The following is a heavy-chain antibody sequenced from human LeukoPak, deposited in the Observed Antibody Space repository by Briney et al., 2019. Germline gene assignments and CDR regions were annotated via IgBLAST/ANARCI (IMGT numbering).Heavy chain of an antibody. CDR3: AKDGDYDILTGPTFDI. CDR2: IGWNSGSI. CDR1: GFTFDDYA. D-gene: IGHD3-9*01. Sequence: GRSLRLSCAASGFTFDDYAMHWVRQAPGKGLEWVSGIGWNSGSIGYADSVKGRFTISRDNAKNSLYLQMNSLRAEDTALYYCAKDGDYDILTGPTFDIWGQGTMVTVSS. V-gene: IGHV3-9*01. J-gene: IGHJ3*02.